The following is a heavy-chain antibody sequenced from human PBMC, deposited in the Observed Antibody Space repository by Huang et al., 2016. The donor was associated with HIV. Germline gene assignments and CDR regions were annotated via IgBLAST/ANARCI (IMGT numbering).Heavy chain of an antibody. V-gene: IGHV3-30*02. D-gene: IGHD3-3*01. Sequence: QVQLVQSGGGVVQPGGSRRLSCTASGFIFASYGMHWVRQAPGKGVEWVAFIRYDGKKKRYADFVKGRVTISRYDAKNTVYLQMNSLKSEDTAVYYCAKDSPTDDYFYMDAWGKGATVSVYS. CDR3: AKDSPTDDYFYMDA. J-gene: IGHJ6*03. CDR1: GFIFASYG. CDR2: IRYDGKKK.